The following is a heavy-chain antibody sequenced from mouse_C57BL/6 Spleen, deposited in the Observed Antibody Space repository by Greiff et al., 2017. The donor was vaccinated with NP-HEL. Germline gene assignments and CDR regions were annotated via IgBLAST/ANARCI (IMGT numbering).Heavy chain of an antibody. D-gene: IGHD2-5*01. CDR3: ARSAYYSNYEDDY. J-gene: IGHJ2*01. Sequence: VQLQQSGAELVKPGASVKMSCKASGYTFTSYWITWVKQRPGQGLEWIGDIYPGSGSTNYNEKFKSKATLTVDTSSSTAYMQLSSLTSEDSAVYYGARSAYYSNYEDDYWGQGTTLTVSS. V-gene: IGHV1-55*01. CDR2: IYPGSGST. CDR1: GYTFTSYW.